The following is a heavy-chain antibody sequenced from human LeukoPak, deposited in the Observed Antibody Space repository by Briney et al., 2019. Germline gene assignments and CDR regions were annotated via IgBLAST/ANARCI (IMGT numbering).Heavy chain of an antibody. V-gene: IGHV3-48*01. CDR2: ISNSSSTM. CDR3: ARVAEAAAFDS. Sequence: PGGSLRLSCAASGFTFSSYEMNWVRQAPGKGLEWISYISNSSSTMFYADSVKGRFTISRDNAKNSLYLQMNSLRAEDTAVYYCARVAEAAAFDSWGQGNLVTVSS. J-gene: IGHJ4*02. D-gene: IGHD6-13*01. CDR1: GFTFSSYE.